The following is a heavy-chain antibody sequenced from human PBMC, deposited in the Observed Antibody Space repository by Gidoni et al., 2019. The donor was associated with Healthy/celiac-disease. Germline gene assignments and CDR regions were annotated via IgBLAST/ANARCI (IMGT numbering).Heavy chain of an antibody. CDR2: ISYDGSNK. CDR3: AREGGYCSSTSCYPMFDY. J-gene: IGHJ4*02. CDR1: GFTFSSYA. Sequence: QVQLVESAAGVVQPGRSRRLSCAASGFTFSSYAMHWVRQASGKGLEWVAVISYDGSNKYYADSVKGRFTISRDNSKNTLYLQMNSLRAEDTAVYYCAREGGYCSSTSCYPMFDYWGQGTLVTVSS. D-gene: IGHD2-2*01. V-gene: IGHV3-30*01.